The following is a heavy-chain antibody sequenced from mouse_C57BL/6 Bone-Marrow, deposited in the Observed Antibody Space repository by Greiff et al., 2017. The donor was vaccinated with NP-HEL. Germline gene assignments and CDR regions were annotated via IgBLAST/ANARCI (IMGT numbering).Heavy chain of an antibody. CDR1: GYTFTDYY. CDR2: INPYNGGT. CDR3: ARGDYYGSSYGDY. J-gene: IGHJ2*01. V-gene: IGHV1-19*01. D-gene: IGHD1-1*01. Sequence: EVKLQESGPVLVKPGASVKMSCKASGYTFTDYYMNWVKQSHGKSLEWIGVINPYNGGTSYNQKFKGKATLTVDKSSSTAYMELNSLTSEDSAVYYCARGDYYGSSYGDYWGQGTTLTVSS.